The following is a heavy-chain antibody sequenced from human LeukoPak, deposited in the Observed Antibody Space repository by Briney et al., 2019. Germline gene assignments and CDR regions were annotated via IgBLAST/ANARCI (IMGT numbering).Heavy chain of an antibody. CDR2: MFYGGRT. CDR1: GGSISTSDNH. V-gene: IGHV4-39*01. J-gene: IGHJ5*02. Sequence: SETLSLTCSVSGGSISTSDNHWGWIRQPPGKGLEWIGSMFYGGRTFYSPSLKSRVTISVDTSKNQYSLRLNSVTAADTAVYYCAGHALVTSISTFNWLDPWGQGTLVTVSS. CDR3: AGHALVTSISTFNWLDP. D-gene: IGHD2-21*02.